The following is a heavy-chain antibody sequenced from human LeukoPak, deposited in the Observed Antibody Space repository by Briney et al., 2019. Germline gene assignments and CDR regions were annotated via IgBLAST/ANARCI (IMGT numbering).Heavy chain of an antibody. D-gene: IGHD5-24*01. J-gene: IGHJ3*02. CDR3: GGGRDGGNSGAFDI. V-gene: IGHV4-4*07. CDR1: GGSLGSYY. Sequence: SETLSLTCNVSGGSLGSYYWSWIRQPTGKGLDWIGRIYTSGSTNNPSLKSRVTLSVDTSKNQFSLKLSSVTAADTAVYYCGGGRDGGNSGAFDIWGQGTMVTVSS. CDR2: IYTSGST.